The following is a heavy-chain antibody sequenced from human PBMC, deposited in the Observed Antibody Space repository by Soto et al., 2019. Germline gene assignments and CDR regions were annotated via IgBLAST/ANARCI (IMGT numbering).Heavy chain of an antibody. D-gene: IGHD3-22*01. CDR1: GGTFSSYA. Sequence: ASVKVSCKASGGTFSSYAISWVRQAPGQGLEWMGGIIPIFGTANYAQKFQGRVTITADESTSTAYMELSSLRSEDTAVYYCARDGAAAGTDMIVVVPLFDYWGQGTLVTVSS. CDR3: ARDGAAAGTDMIVVVPLFDY. V-gene: IGHV1-69*13. J-gene: IGHJ4*02. CDR2: IIPIFGTA.